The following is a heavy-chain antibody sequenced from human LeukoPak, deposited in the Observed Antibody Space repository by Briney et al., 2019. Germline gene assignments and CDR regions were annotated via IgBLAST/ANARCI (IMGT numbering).Heavy chain of an antibody. CDR1: GGSISSYY. V-gene: IGHV4-4*09. Sequence: SETLSLTCTVSGGSISSYYWSWIRQPPGKGLEWIGYIYTSGSTNYNPSLKSRVTISVDTSKNQFSLKLSSVTAAHTAVYYCARHLRAFREFDYWGQGTLVTVSS. CDR3: ARHLRAFREFDY. D-gene: IGHD4-17*01. J-gene: IGHJ4*02. CDR2: IYTSGST.